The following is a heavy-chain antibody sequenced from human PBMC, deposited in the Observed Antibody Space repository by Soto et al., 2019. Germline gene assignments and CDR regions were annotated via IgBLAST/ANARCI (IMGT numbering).Heavy chain of an antibody. Sequence: EVQLVESGGNLVQPGGSLKLSCAASGSTFSGSAIHWVRQASGKGLEWVGRIRSKANNYARLYAASVKGRFTISRDDSKNTAYLQMNSLKTEDTALYYCARLFAYGDAFDIWGQGTMVTVSS. V-gene: IGHV3-73*01. CDR3: ARLFAYGDAFDI. D-gene: IGHD4-17*01. CDR2: IRSKANNYAR. CDR1: GSTFSGSA. J-gene: IGHJ3*02.